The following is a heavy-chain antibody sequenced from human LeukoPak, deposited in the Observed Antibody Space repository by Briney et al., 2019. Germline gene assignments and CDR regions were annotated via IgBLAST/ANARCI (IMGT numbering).Heavy chain of an antibody. CDR3: AKDASTGTTWWFDP. V-gene: IGHV3-30*18. J-gene: IGHJ5*02. CDR1: GFTFSSYG. CDR2: TSYDGSNK. Sequence: PGGSLRLSCAASGFTFSSYGMHWVRQAPGKGLEWVAVTSYDGSNKYYADSVKGRFTISRDNSKNTLYLQMNSLRAEDTAVYYCAKDASTGTTWWFDPWDQGTLVTVSS. D-gene: IGHD1-7*01.